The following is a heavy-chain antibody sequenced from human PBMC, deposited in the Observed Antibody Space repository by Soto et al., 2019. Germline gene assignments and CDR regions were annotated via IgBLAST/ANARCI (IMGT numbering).Heavy chain of an antibody. J-gene: IGHJ4*02. D-gene: IGHD2-21*01. CDR2: IYYNGNT. V-gene: IGHV4-30-4*01. CDR1: GGSVSSGDYY. Sequence: QVQLQESGPGLVEPSQTLSLTCSVSGGSVSSGDYYWNWIRQPPGKGLEWIGYIYYNGNTYYNPSLKSRVTISVETSKNQFSLKLTSVTAADTAVYYCARDMLWGTFDYWGQGSLVTVSS. CDR3: ARDMLWGTFDY.